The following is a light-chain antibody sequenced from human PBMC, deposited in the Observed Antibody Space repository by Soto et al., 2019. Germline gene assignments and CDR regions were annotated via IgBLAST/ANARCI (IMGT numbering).Light chain of an antibody. J-gene: IGKJ1*01. CDR3: QQSYSTPT. V-gene: IGKV1-39*01. CDR2: AAS. Sequence: DIQMTQSPSSLSASVGDRVTITCRASQSISSYLNWYQQKPGKAPKLLIYAASSLQSGVPSRFSGSGSATDIPLTISTLQPEDFATYYYQQSYSTPTFGQGTKVEIK. CDR1: QSISSY.